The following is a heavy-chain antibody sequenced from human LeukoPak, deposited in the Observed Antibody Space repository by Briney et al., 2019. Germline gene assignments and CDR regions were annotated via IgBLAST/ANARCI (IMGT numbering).Heavy chain of an antibody. J-gene: IGHJ4*02. CDR1: GFTFSSYA. CDR3: AKNIVLGIYAPGY. Sequence: GGSLRLSCAASGFTFSSYAMSWVRLAPGRGLEWISGISGSASHTFYADSVKGRFTISRDNSKNTLSLQMNSLRAEGTAVYYCAKNIVLGIYAPGYWGQGTLVTVSS. D-gene: IGHD2-8*01. V-gene: IGHV3-23*01. CDR2: ISGSASHT.